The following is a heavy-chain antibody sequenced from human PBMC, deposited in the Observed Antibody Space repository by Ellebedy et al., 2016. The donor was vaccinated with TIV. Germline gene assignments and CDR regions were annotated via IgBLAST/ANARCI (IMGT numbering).Heavy chain of an antibody. Sequence: GESLKISCAASGFTFSSYAMSWVRQAPGKGLEWVSAISGSGGSTYYADSVKGRFTISRDNSKNTLYLQMNSLRADDTAIYYCAKGRSTVPIVDRAFDIWGQGTVVTVSS. J-gene: IGHJ3*02. V-gene: IGHV3-23*01. CDR3: AKGRSTVPIVDRAFDI. CDR1: GFTFSSYA. CDR2: ISGSGGST. D-gene: IGHD2/OR15-2a*01.